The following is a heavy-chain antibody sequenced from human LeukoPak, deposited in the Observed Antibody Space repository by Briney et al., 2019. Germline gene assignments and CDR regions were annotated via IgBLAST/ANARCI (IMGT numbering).Heavy chain of an antibody. J-gene: IGHJ5*02. CDR1: GGTFSSYA. V-gene: IGHV1-69*13. CDR3: ARDLLQTGYRGNWFDP. D-gene: IGHD5-12*01. CDR2: IIPIFGTA. Sequence: EASVKVSCKASGGTFSSYAISWVRQAPGQGLEWMGGIIPIFGTANYAQKFQGRVTITADESTSTAYMELSSLRSEDTAVYYCARDLLQTGYRGNWFDPWGQGTLVTVSS.